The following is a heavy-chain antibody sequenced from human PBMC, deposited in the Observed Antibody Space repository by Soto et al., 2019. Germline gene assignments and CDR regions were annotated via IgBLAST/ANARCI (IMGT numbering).Heavy chain of an antibody. D-gene: IGHD5-12*01. V-gene: IGHV1-69*12. CDR2: IIPIFGTA. J-gene: IGHJ4*02. CDR1: GGTFSSYA. CDR3: ARVPDLSRDGYNRGGDY. Sequence: QVQLVQSGAEVKKPGSSVKVSCKASGGTFSSYAISWVRQAPGQGLEWMGGIIPIFGTANYAQKFQGRVTITADASTSTAYMELSSLRSEDTAVYYCARVPDLSRDGYNRGGDYWGQGTLVTVSS.